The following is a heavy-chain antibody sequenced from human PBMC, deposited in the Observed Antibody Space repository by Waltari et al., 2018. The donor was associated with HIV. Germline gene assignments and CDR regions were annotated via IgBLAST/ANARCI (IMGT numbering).Heavy chain of an antibody. Sequence: QVQLQQWGAGLLKPSETLSLTCAVYGGSFSGYYWSWIRQPPGKGLEWIGEINHSGSTNYNPSLKSRVTISVDTSKNQFSLKLSSVTAADTAVYYCARGGSYRDSGYYYGSGSPPGSLWGQGTMVTVSS. CDR2: INHSGST. CDR1: GGSFSGYY. V-gene: IGHV4-34*01. CDR3: ARGGSYRDSGYYYGSGSPPGSL. D-gene: IGHD3-10*01. J-gene: IGHJ3*01.